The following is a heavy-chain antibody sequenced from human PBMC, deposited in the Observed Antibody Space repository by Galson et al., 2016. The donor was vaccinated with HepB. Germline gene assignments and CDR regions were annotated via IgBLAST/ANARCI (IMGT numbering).Heavy chain of an antibody. CDR2: IYYSGST. CDR3: ARHGYSGGVALRANPPTIFDY. CDR1: GGSISSSNYY. V-gene: IGHV4-39*01. D-gene: IGHD6-25*01. J-gene: IGHJ4*02. Sequence: SETLSLTCTVSGGSISSSNYYWGWIRQPPGKGLEWIGTIYYSGSTYYNPSLKSRITISVDTSNNQFSLKLRSVTAADTAVYHCARHGYSGGVALRANPPTIFDYWGQGTLVTVSS.